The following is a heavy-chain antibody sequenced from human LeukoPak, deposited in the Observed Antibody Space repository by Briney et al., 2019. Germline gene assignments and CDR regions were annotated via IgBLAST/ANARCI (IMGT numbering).Heavy chain of an antibody. J-gene: IGHJ4*02. CDR2: ISGGGGST. V-gene: IGHV3-23*01. Sequence: GGSLRLSCSASGFTFDIYAMSWVRQSPGRGLEWVSGISGGGGSTYYIDSVKGRFTISRDNSKNTLYLQMNSLRAEDTAVYYCAKGRWDPGYYFEYWGQGTLVTVSS. CDR3: AKGRWDPGYYFEY. D-gene: IGHD1-26*01. CDR1: GFTFDIYA.